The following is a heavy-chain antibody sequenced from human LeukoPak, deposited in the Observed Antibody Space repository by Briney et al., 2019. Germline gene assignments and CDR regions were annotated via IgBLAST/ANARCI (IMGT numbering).Heavy chain of an antibody. Sequence: ASVKVSCKGSGYTFTGYFIHWVRQAPGQGLEWMGCINPNSGGTNYAQNFQGRVTMTRDTSISTAYMELSRLRSDDTAVYYCARVKNYYDSSGYLYYFDYWGQGTLVTVSS. V-gene: IGHV1-2*02. D-gene: IGHD3-22*01. J-gene: IGHJ4*02. CDR2: INPNSGGT. CDR1: GYTFTGYF. CDR3: ARVKNYYDSSGYLYYFDY.